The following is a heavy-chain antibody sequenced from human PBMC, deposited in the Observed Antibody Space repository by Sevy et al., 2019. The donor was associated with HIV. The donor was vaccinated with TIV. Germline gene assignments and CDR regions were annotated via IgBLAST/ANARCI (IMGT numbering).Heavy chain of an antibody. CDR1: GFTFGPYA. J-gene: IGHJ4*02. Sequence: GGSLRLSCAASGFTFGPYAMSWFRQAPGKGLEWVAFIRGKPFGGTTEYVESVKGRFSISRDDSKSIAYLEMNSLKIEDTAVYYCAREAGVVVVVAANQFDYWGLGTLVTVSS. V-gene: IGHV3-49*03. CDR2: IRGKPFGGTT. CDR3: AREAGVVVVVAANQFDY. D-gene: IGHD2-15*01.